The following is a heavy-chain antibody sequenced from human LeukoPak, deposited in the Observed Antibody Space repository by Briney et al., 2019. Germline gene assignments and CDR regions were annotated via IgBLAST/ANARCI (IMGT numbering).Heavy chain of an antibody. CDR1: GFTFGDYA. CDR3: SNMVRDY. V-gene: IGHV3-15*01. CDR2: IKSRTDGGTT. Sequence: SGGSLRLSCTTSGFTFGDYAMSWVRQAPGKGLEWVGRIKSRTDGGTTDYAAPVKGRFTISRDDSKNTLYLEMNSLKTEDTAVYFCSNMVRDYWGQGTLVTVSS. D-gene: IGHD5-18*01. J-gene: IGHJ4*02.